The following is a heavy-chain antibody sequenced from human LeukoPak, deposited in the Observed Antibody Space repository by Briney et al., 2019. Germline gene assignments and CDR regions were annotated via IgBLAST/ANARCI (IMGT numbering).Heavy chain of an antibody. D-gene: IGHD3-22*01. V-gene: IGHV4-39*07. CDR1: GGSISSSSYY. J-gene: IGHJ4*02. CDR3: ARGGDYYDSSGYYYFDY. Sequence: SETLSLTCTVSGGSISSSSYYWGWIRQPPGKGLEWIGSIYYSGSTYYNPSLKSRVTISVDRSKNQFSLKLSSVTAADTAVYYCARGGDYYDSSGYYYFDYWGQGTLVTVSS. CDR2: IYYSGST.